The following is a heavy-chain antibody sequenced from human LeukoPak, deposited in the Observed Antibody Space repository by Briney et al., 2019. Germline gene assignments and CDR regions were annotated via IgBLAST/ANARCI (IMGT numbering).Heavy chain of an antibody. CDR2: MSSSGTDI. J-gene: IGHJ4*02. CDR1: GFIFSDHY. CDR3: AKAPVTTCRGAFCYPFDY. D-gene: IGHD2-15*01. V-gene: IGHV3-11*04. Sequence: GGSLRLSCAASGFIFSDHYMSWIRQAPGKGLEWVSSMSSSGTDIYFADSVKGRFTISRDNAKNSLYLEMNKLRAEDTAVYYCAKAPVTTCRGAFCYPFDYWGLGTLVTVSS.